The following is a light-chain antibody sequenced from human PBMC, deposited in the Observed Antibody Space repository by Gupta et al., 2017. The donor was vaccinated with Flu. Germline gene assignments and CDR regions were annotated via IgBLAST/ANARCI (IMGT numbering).Light chain of an antibody. Sequence: GERVTLSCRASQSVSNNLAWYQQKPGQAPRLVMFRASTRATDIPARFSGGGSGTEFTLTIRSLQSEDFAVYYCQQYIDWPLTFGGGTKVEIK. CDR3: QQYIDWPLT. V-gene: IGKV3-15*01. CDR1: QSVSNN. CDR2: RAS. J-gene: IGKJ4*01.